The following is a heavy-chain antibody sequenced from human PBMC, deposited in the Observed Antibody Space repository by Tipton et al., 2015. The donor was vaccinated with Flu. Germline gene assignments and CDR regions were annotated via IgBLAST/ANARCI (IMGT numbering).Heavy chain of an antibody. CDR1: GFTVSSSY. J-gene: IGHJ3*02. V-gene: IGHV3-66*01. CDR3: ARERWELPGVFDI. CDR2: IYSGGRT. Sequence: SLRLSCAASGFTVSSSYMSWVRQAPGRGLEWVSVIYSGGRTYYADSVKGKFTISRDNSKNTLYLQMNSLRAEDTALYYCARERWELPGVFDIWGQGTMVTVSS. D-gene: IGHD1-26*01.